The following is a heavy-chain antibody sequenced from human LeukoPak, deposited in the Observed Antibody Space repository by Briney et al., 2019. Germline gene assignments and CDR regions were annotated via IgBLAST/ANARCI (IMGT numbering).Heavy chain of an antibody. D-gene: IGHD3-22*01. Sequence: ASVKVSCKASGGTFSSYAISWVRQAPGQGLEWMGGIIPIFGTANYAQKFQGRVTMTTDTSTSTAYMELRSLRSDDTAVYYCARKTYYYDSSGPDFDYWGQGTLVTVSS. V-gene: IGHV1-69*05. CDR2: IIPIFGTA. CDR3: ARKTYYYDSSGPDFDY. J-gene: IGHJ4*02. CDR1: GGTFSSYA.